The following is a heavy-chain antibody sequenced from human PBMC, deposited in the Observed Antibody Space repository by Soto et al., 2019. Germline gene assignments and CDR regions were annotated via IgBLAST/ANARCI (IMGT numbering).Heavy chain of an antibody. CDR2: IYTSGST. D-gene: IGHD5-18*01. J-gene: IGHJ6*02. V-gene: IGHV4-4*07. Sequence: SETLSLTCTVSGGSISRYYWSWIRQPAGKGLEWIGRIYTSGSTNYNPSLKSRVTMSVDTSKNQFSLKLSSVTAADTAVYYCARDYLLTAMANYYYYGMDVWGQGTTVTVSS. CDR1: GGSISRYY. CDR3: ARDYLLTAMANYYYYGMDV.